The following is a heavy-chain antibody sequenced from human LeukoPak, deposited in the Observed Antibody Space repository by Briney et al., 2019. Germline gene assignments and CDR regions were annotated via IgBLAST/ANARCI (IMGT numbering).Heavy chain of an antibody. J-gene: IGHJ6*03. Sequence: GASVKVSCKASGYTFTSYAISWVRQAPGQGLEWMGWINPNSGGTNYAQKFQGRVTMTRDTSISTAYMELSRLRSDDTAVYYCARGLGNPGGRYYYYYYMDVWGKGTTVTVSS. V-gene: IGHV1-2*02. CDR2: INPNSGGT. CDR1: GYTFTSYA. CDR3: ARGLGNPGGRYYYYYYMDV. D-gene: IGHD4-23*01.